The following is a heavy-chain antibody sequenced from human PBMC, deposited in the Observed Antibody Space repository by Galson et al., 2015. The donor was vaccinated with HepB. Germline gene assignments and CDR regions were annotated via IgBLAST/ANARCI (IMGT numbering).Heavy chain of an antibody. V-gene: IGHV3-74*01. Sequence: SLRLSCAASGFTFSNYWTQWVRQAPGKGLVWVARIKTDGTSTNYADSVKGRFTISRDNAKNTLYLQMGSLGDEDTALYYCARAGFCSGDCYKGFDCWGQGTLVTVSS. J-gene: IGHJ4*02. CDR2: IKTDGTST. D-gene: IGHD2-21*02. CDR1: GFTFSNYW. CDR3: ARAGFCSGDCYKGFDC.